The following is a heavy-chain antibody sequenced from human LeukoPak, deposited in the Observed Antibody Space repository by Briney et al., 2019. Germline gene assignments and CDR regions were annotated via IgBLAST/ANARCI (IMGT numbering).Heavy chain of an antibody. CDR2: ISGSGGST. CDR1: GFTFSSYG. CDR3: AKGSGYEYYYYYYMDV. V-gene: IGHV3-23*01. J-gene: IGHJ6*03. Sequence: QPGGSLRLSCAASGFTFSSYGMSWVRQAPGKGLEWVSAISGSGGSTYYADSVKGRFTISRDNSKKTLYLQMNSLRAEDMAVYYCAKGSGYEYYYYYYMDVWGKGTTVTISS. D-gene: IGHD5-12*01.